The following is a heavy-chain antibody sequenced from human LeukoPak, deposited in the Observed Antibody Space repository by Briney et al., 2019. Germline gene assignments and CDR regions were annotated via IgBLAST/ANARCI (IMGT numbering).Heavy chain of an antibody. J-gene: IGHJ3*02. CDR3: ATGVSDAFDI. CDR1: GFTFSNYW. CDR2: IKQDGSEK. V-gene: IGHV3-7*01. D-gene: IGHD2-8*01. Sequence: GSLRLSCAASGFTFSNYWMSWVRPAPGKGLEWVANIKQDGSEKYYVDSVKGRFTISRDNAKNSLYLQMSSLRAEDTAVYYCATGVSDAFDIWGQGTMVTVSS.